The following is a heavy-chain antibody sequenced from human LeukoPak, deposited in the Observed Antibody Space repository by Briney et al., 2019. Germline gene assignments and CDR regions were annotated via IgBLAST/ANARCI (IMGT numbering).Heavy chain of an antibody. J-gene: IGHJ4*02. CDR1: GFTFRSYA. D-gene: IGHD2-2*02. V-gene: IGHV3-23*01. Sequence: GGSLRLSCAASGFTFRSYAMSWVRQAPGKGLEWVSAISGSGGSTYYADSVKGRFTISRDNSKNTLYLQMNSLRAEDTAVYYCAKQALYCSSTSCYIFRTWGQGTLVTVSS. CDR2: ISGSGGST. CDR3: AKQALYCSSTSCYIFRT.